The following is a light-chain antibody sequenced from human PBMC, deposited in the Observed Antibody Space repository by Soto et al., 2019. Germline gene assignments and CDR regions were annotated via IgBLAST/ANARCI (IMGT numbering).Light chain of an antibody. CDR2: AVS. Sequence: QSALTQPASVSGSPGQSITISCTGTSSDVGGYNHVSWYQHSPGKAPTLILFAVSDRPSGASHRFSGSKSGNTASLTISGLQADAEADYSCCSYTSLSTVVFGGGTQLIVL. CDR3: CSYTSLSTVV. V-gene: IGLV2-14*01. J-gene: IGLJ2*01. CDR1: SSDVGGYNH.